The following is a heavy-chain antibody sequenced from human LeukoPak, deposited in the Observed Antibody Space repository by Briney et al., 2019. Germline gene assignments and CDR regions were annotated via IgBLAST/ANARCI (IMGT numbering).Heavy chain of an antibody. J-gene: IGHJ4*02. D-gene: IGHD3-10*01. CDR1: GFTFDDYA. CDR3: AKDVDYGSGGNFYYFDY. CDR2: ISWNSGSI. V-gene: IGHV3-9*03. Sequence: SLRLSCAASGFTFDDYAMHWVRQAPGKGLEWVSGISWNSGSIVYADSVKGRFTISRDNAKNSLYLQMNSLRAEDMALYYCAKDVDYGSGGNFYYFDYWGQGTLVTVPS.